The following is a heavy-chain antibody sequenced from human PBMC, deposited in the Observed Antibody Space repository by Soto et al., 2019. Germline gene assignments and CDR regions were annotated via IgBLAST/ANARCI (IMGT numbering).Heavy chain of an antibody. CDR1: GFTFSNFG. J-gene: IGHJ4*02. CDR2: ISSDGSDK. D-gene: IGHD6-6*01. V-gene: IGHV3-30*03. Sequence: GGSLRLSCAASGFTFSNFGMHWLRQAPGKGLEWVAVISSDGSDKYYSDSVKGRFTVSRDNAKNSVYLQMNSLRAEDTATYYCARIGYSSSSFDYWGQGTLVTVSS. CDR3: ARIGYSSSSFDY.